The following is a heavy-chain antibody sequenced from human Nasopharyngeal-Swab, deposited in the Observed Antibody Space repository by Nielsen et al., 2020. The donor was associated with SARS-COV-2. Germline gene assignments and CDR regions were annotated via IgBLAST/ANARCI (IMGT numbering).Heavy chain of an antibody. Sequence: WIRQPPGKGLEWVAVISYDGSNKYYADSVKGRFTISRDNSKNTLYLQMNSLRAEDTAVYYCARDKRDTAMVTGLFGYYYYGMDVWGQGTTVTVPS. V-gene: IGHV3-30*04. J-gene: IGHJ6*02. CDR2: ISYDGSNK. CDR3: ARDKRDTAMVTGLFGYYYYGMDV. D-gene: IGHD5-18*01.